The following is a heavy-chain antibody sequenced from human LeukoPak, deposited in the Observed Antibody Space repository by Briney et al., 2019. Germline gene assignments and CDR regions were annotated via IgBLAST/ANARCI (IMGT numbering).Heavy chain of an antibody. CDR1: GYTFTSYG. CDR3: ARDERYFDWPRAFDI. CDR2: ISAYNGNT. D-gene: IGHD3-9*01. Sequence: ASVKVSCKASGYTFTSYGISWVRQAPGQGLEWMGWISAYNGNTNCAQKLQGRVTMTTDTSTSTAYMELRSLRSDDTAVYYCARDERYFDWPRAFDIWGQGTMVTVSS. V-gene: IGHV1-18*01. J-gene: IGHJ3*02.